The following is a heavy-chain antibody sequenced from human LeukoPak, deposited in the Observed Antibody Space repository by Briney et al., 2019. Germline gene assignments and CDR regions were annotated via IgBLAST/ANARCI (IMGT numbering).Heavy chain of an antibody. J-gene: IGHJ4*02. V-gene: IGHV3-7*01. D-gene: IGHD2-15*01. Sequence: GGSLRLSCAASGFTFPNYWMSWVRQAPSKGLEWVANIRQDGSEKFYVDSVKGRFTISRDNDKSSLYLQMNSLRGEDTAVYFCARVGGSWELLLWGQGTLVTVS. CDR1: GFTFPNYW. CDR2: IRQDGSEK. CDR3: ARVGGSWELLL.